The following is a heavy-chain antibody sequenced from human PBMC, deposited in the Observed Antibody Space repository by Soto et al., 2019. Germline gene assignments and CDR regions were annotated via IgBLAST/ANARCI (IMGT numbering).Heavy chain of an antibody. Sequence: QVHLQQSGPGLVNPSETLSLTCTVSGGSMSSYYWTWIGQPAGKGLEWIGRVYSSGGTHYNPSLKRLVTTSLDTSKNQFPLRLLSVTDADTAVYYCARGQRFSDWFDPWGQGTLVTVSS. CDR1: GGSMSSYY. CDR3: ARGQRFSDWFDP. V-gene: IGHV4-4*07. D-gene: IGHD3-3*01. CDR2: VYSSGGT. J-gene: IGHJ5*02.